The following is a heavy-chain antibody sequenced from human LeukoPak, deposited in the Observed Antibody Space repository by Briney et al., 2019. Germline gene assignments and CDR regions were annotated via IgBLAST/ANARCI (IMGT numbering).Heavy chain of an antibody. J-gene: IGHJ4*02. V-gene: IGHV3-7*01. Sequence: PGGSLRLSCGASRVSSSNYWMSWVRQAAGEKLQWVANIKQDGSETYYVDSVKGRFTISRDNAKNSLSLQMNSLRAEDTAVYYCARQRGSGCLDYWGQGTLVTVSS. CDR2: IKQDGSET. CDR3: ARQRGSGCLDY. D-gene: IGHD6-19*01. CDR1: RVSSSNYW.